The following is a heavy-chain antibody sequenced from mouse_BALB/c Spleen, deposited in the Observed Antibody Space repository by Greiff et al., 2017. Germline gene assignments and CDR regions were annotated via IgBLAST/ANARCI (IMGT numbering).Heavy chain of an antibody. V-gene: IGHV7-3*02. J-gene: IGHJ2*01. CDR1: GFTFTDYY. CDR2: IRNKANGYTT. CDR3: ARDERYFDY. Sequence: EVHLVESGGGLVQPGGSLRLSCATSGFTFTDYYMSWVRQPPGKALEWLGFIRNKANGYTTEYSASVKGRFTISRDNSQSILYLQMNTLRAEDSATYYCARDERYFDYWGQGTTLTVSS.